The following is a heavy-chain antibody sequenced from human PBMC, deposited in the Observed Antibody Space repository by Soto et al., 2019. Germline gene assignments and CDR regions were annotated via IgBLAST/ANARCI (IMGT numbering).Heavy chain of an antibody. Sequence: SETLSLTCAVYGGSFSGYYWSWIRQPPGKGLEWIGEINHSGSTNYNPSLKSRVTISVDTSKNQFSLKLSSVTAADTAVYYCARNLGPGYSSSWYGYYMDVWGKGTTVTVSS. CDR2: INHSGST. CDR1: GGSFSGYY. V-gene: IGHV4-34*01. D-gene: IGHD6-13*01. J-gene: IGHJ6*03. CDR3: ARNLGPGYSSSWYGYYMDV.